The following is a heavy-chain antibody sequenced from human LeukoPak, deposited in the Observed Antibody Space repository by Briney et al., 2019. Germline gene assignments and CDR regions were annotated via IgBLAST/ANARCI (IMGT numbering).Heavy chain of an antibody. Sequence: GGSLRLSCAASGFTFSSQWMSWVRQAPGEGLEWVAHVNQGGTEKYYVDSVKGRFTISRDNAENSLYLQMNSLRAEDTAVYYCAREHYFYHMDGWGEGTTVTVSS. CDR1: GFTFSSQW. V-gene: IGHV3-7*01. CDR3: AREHYFYHMDG. J-gene: IGHJ6*03. CDR2: VNQGGTEK.